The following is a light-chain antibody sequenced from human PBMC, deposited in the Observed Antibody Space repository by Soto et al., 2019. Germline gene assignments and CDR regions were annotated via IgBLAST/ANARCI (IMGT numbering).Light chain of an antibody. V-gene: IGKV3-15*01. J-gene: IGKJ4*01. CDR2: GTS. Sequence: EIVMTQSPATLSVSPGERATLSCRASQSVSSNLAWYQQKPGQAPRLLMYGTSTRATGIPARFSGSGSGTEFTLTISSLQSEDFAVYYCQQYDKWPPVTFGGGTKVDI. CDR3: QQYDKWPPVT. CDR1: QSVSSN.